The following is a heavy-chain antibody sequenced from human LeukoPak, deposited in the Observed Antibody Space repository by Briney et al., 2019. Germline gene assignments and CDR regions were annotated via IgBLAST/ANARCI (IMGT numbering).Heavy chain of an antibody. V-gene: IGHV1-46*01. J-gene: IGHJ4*02. D-gene: IGHD3-10*01. CDR3: AREGSGNSIDY. CDR1: GYTFTSYY. Sequence: ASVKVSCKASGYTFTSYYMHWVRHAPGQGLEWMGIINPSGGSSSYAQKFQGRVTMTRDMSTSTVYMELSSLRSEDTAVYYCAREGSGNSIDYWGQGTLVTVSS. CDR2: INPSGGSS.